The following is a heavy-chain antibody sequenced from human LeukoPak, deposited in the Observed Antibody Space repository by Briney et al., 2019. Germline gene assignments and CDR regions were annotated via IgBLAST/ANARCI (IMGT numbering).Heavy chain of an antibody. CDR3: ARDPGVGSFDY. J-gene: IGHJ4*02. D-gene: IGHD2-15*01. CDR2: IWYDGSNK. CDR1: GFTFSSYG. Sequence: GRSRRLSCAASGFTFSSYGMHWVRQAPGKGLEWVAVIWYDGSNKYYADSVKGRFTISRDNSKNTLYLQMNSLRAEDTAVYYCARDPGVGSFDYWGQGTLVTVSS. V-gene: IGHV3-33*01.